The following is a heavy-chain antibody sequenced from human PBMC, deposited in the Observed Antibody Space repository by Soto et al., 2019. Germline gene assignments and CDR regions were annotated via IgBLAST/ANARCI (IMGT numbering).Heavy chain of an antibody. Sequence: GGSLRLSCVASGFSLSDHAVNWVRQAPGKGLEWVSFISSDSRTIYYADSVKGRFTISRDNAKNSLYLQMNSLRAEDTAVYYCARDWSPGRAASTHLGFRDYWGQGTLVTLSS. V-gene: IGHV3-48*04. CDR1: GFSLSDHA. CDR2: ISSDSRTI. D-gene: IGHD6-13*01. CDR3: ARDWSPGRAASTHLGFRDY. J-gene: IGHJ4*02.